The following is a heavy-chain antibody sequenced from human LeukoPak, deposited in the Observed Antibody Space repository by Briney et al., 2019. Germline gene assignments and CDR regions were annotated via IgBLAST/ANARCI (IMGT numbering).Heavy chain of an antibody. CDR1: GYTLTELS. CDR2: FDPEDGET. V-gene: IGHV1-24*01. Sequence: ASVKVSCKVSGYTLTELSMHWVRQAPGKGLEWMGGFDPEDGETIYVQKFQGRVTMTEDTSTDTAYMELSSLRSEDTAVYYCATGYYGSGRPSDMGYWGQGTLVTVSS. D-gene: IGHD3-10*01. CDR3: ATGYYGSGRPSDMGY. J-gene: IGHJ4*02.